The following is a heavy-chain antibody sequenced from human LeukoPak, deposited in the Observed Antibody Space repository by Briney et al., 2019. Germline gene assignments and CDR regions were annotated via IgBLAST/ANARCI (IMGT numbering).Heavy chain of an antibody. V-gene: IGHV1-46*01. Sequence: ASVKVSCKASGYSFTSYHMQWARQAPGQGLEGLGLINPSNDFTRYAQSFQGRIPITRATSTSPVYMELRSLRSEDTAIYYCGRDIGDTTIGYWGQGTLVTVSS. CDR2: INPSNDFT. CDR3: GRDIGDTTIGY. CDR1: GYSFTSYH. D-gene: IGHD1-1*01. J-gene: IGHJ4*02.